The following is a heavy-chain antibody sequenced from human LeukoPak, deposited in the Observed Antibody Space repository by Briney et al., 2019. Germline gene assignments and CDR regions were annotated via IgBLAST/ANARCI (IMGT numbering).Heavy chain of an antibody. CDR2: IYTSGST. CDR3: ARAGDGSGSYDNADYDH. Sequence: SETLSLTCTVSGGCISSSSYYWNWIRQPAGKGLEWIGRIYTSGSTNYNPSLKNRVTMSIDTSKNQFSLKVISVTAADAAVYYCARAGDGSGSYDNADYDHWGQGTLVTVSS. D-gene: IGHD3-10*01. J-gene: IGHJ4*02. V-gene: IGHV4-61*02. CDR1: GGCISSSSYY.